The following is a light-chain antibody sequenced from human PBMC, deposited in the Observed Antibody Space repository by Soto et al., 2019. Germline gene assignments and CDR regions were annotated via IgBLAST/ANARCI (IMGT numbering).Light chain of an antibody. CDR1: SRISDY. Sequence: EIVLTQSPVTLSLSPGERATLSCRASSRISDYLAWYQQRPGQPPRLLIFDASTRATGIPVRFSGSGSGTDFTLTITNVEPDDVAIYYCQQRSTWPFAFGPGTRVDL. J-gene: IGKJ3*01. V-gene: IGKV3-11*01. CDR3: QQRSTWPFA. CDR2: DAS.